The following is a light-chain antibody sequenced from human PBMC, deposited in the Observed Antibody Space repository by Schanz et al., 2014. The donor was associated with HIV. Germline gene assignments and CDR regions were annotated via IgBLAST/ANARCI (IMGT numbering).Light chain of an antibody. J-gene: IGLJ2*01. V-gene: IGLV7-46*01. CDR1: TGAVTSGHY. Sequence: QAVVTQESSLTVSPGGTVTLTCGSSTGAVTSGHYAYWFQQKPGQAPRTLIHDTNNRHSWTPARFSGSLLGGKAALTLSGAQPEDEADYYCLLSYSAARQVVFGGGTKLTV. CDR3: LLSYSAARQVV. CDR2: DTN.